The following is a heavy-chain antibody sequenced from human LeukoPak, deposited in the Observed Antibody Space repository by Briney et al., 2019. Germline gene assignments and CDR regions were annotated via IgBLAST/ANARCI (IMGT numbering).Heavy chain of an antibody. Sequence: PSETLSLTCTVSGGSISSSSYYWGWIRQPPGKGLEWIGSIYYSGSTYYNPSLKSRVTISVDTSKNQFSLKLSSVTAADTAVYYCARVGWSGSYYGAFDIWGQGTMVTVSS. D-gene: IGHD1-26*01. CDR1: GGSISSSSYY. V-gene: IGHV4-39*07. J-gene: IGHJ3*02. CDR3: ARVGWSGSYYGAFDI. CDR2: IYYSGST.